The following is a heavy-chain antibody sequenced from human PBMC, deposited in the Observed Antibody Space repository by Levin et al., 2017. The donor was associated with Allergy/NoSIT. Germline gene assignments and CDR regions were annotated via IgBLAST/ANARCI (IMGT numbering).Heavy chain of an antibody. CDR1: GFTFGDYA. CDR2: IRSKAYGGTT. CDR3: TRGGDYGADWELVNFDY. Sequence: GGSLRLSCTASGFTFGDYAMSWFRQAPGKGLEWVGFIRSKAYGGTTEYAASVKGRFTISRDDSKSIAYLQMNSLKTEDTAVYYCTRGGDYGADWELVNFDYWGQGTLVTVSS. V-gene: IGHV3-49*03. J-gene: IGHJ4*02. D-gene: IGHD4-17*01.